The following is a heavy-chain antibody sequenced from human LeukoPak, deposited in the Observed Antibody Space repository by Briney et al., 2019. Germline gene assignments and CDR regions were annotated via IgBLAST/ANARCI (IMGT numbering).Heavy chain of an antibody. Sequence: ATVKVSCKTSGYTFTSHGISWVRQAPGQGLEWMGIINPSGGSTSYAQKFQGRVTMTRDTSTSTVYVELSSLRSEDTAVYYCARGRGEAAAGRVYFYWGQGTLVTVSS. CDR2: INPSGGST. J-gene: IGHJ4*02. V-gene: IGHV1-46*01. CDR3: ARGRGEAAAGRVYFY. D-gene: IGHD6-13*01. CDR1: GYTFTSHG.